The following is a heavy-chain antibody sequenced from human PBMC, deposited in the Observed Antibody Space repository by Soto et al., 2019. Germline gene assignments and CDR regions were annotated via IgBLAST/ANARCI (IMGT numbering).Heavy chain of an antibody. J-gene: IGHJ5*02. CDR3: ARDRVLLWVGEFSTTVRFDP. D-gene: IGHD3-10*01. CDR2: ISAYNGNT. V-gene: IGHV1-18*04. Sequence: GASVKVSCKASGYTFTSYGISWVRQAPGQGLEWMGWISAYNGNTNYAQKLQGRVTMTTDTSTSTAYMELRSLRSDDTAVYYCARDRVLLWVGEFSTTVRFDPWGQGTLVTVSS. CDR1: GYTFTSYG.